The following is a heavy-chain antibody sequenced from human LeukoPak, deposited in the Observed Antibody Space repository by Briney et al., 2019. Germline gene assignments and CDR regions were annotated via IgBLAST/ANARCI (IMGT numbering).Heavy chain of an antibody. V-gene: IGHV7-4-1*02. Sequence: ASVKVSCKAPGYTFTSYAMNWVRQAPGQGLEWMGWINTNTGNPTYAQGSTGRFVFSLDTSVSTAYLQISSLKAEDTAVYYCAREGGIVVVADPYYGMDVWGQGTTVTVSS. J-gene: IGHJ6*02. CDR2: INTNTGNP. CDR1: GYTFTSYA. CDR3: AREGGIVVVADPYYGMDV. D-gene: IGHD2-15*01.